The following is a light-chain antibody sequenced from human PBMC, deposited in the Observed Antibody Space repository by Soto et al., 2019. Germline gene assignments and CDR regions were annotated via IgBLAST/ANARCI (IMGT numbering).Light chain of an antibody. V-gene: IGKV1-39*01. CDR1: QIISSY. J-gene: IGKJ1*01. Sequence: DIQSTQSPSSLSASVGDRVTITCLSSQIISSYLNWYQQKPGKAPKLLIYAASSLQSGVPSRFSGSGSGTDFTLTISSLQPEDFATYYCQQSYSTPRTFGQGTKVDIK. CDR2: AAS. CDR3: QQSYSTPRT.